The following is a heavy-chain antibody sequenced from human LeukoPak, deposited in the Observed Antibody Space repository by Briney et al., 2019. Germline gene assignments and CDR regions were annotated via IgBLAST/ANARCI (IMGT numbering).Heavy chain of an antibody. CDR1: GFTFSSYW. V-gene: IGHV3-74*01. Sequence: GSLRLSCAASGFTFSSYWMNWVGKAPGRGLVWVSRIASDGSSTTYADSVKGRFSISRDNAKNTLYLQMNSLRVEDTAVYYCARGRPHGNDYWGQGTLVTVSS. CDR2: IASDGSST. D-gene: IGHD4-23*01. J-gene: IGHJ4*02. CDR3: ARGRPHGNDY.